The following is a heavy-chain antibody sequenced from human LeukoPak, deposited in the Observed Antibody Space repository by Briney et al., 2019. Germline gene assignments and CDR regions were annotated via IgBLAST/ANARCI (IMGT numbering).Heavy chain of an antibody. J-gene: IGHJ4*02. CDR1: GASIRSYQ. Sequence: SETLSLTCTVSGASIRSYQWSWIRQPPGKGLEWIGHINTSGGTNYNPSLKSRITFSVDTSRDQFSLQLNSVTAADTAVYYCARSGITMVRGVTDFDYWGQGTLVTVSS. D-gene: IGHD3-10*01. CDR2: INTSGGT. V-gene: IGHV4-4*09. CDR3: ARSGITMVRGVTDFDY.